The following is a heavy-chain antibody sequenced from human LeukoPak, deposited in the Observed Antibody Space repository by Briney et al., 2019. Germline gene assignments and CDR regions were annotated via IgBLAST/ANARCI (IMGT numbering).Heavy chain of an antibody. D-gene: IGHD3-16*02. V-gene: IGHV3-48*03. CDR2: ISSSGSTI. Sequence: TGGSLRLSCAASGFTLSSYEMNWVRQAPGKGLEWVSYISSSGSTIYYADSVKSRFTISRDNAKNSLYLQMNSLRAEDTAVYYCARGIFTFGGVIANFDYWGQGTLVTVSS. CDR1: GFTLSSYE. J-gene: IGHJ4*02. CDR3: ARGIFTFGGVIANFDY.